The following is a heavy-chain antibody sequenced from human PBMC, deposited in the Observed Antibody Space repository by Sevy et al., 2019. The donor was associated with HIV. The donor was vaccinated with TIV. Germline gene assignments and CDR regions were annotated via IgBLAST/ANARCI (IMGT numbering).Heavy chain of an antibody. CDR3: SRADYYGSDGGYYGMDV. V-gene: IGHV3-49*03. J-gene: IGHJ6*02. Sequence: GGSLRLACKVSGFTFGDYVMTWFRQAPGKGLEWVGFFRSKVYGGTTEYAASVKGRFIISRDDSKSIAYLRMNSLKTEDTGVYYCSRADYYGSDGGYYGMDVWGQGTTVTVSS. CDR1: GFTFGDYV. D-gene: IGHD3-10*01. CDR2: FRSKVYGGTT.